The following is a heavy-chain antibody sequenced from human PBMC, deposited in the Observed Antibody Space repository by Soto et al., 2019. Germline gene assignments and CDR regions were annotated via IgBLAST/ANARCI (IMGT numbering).Heavy chain of an antibody. CDR2: MSHSGGT. V-gene: IGHV4-34*01. CDR3: ARVARGTATTVVDAFDI. J-gene: IGHJ3*02. CDR1: GGFVTSGSYY. Sequence: QVQLQQWGAGLLKPSETLSLTCAVYGGFVTSGSYYWSWIRQPPGKGLEWIGEMSHSGGTHFNPSLKSRVTISVDTSKNQFTLKMSSVPAADTALYYCARVARGTATTVVDAFDIWGPGTMVTVSS. D-gene: IGHD1-1*01.